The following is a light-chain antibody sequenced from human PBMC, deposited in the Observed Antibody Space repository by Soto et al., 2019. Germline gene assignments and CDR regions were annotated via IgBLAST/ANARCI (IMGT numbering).Light chain of an antibody. CDR3: QQYGSSGT. CDR2: GAS. CDR1: QSVSHNY. Sequence: IVLTQCAATLSLSPLERDTLSCRASQSVSHNYLAWYQQKPGQAPRLLIYGASNRAPGIPDRFSGSGSGTDFTLTISRLEPEDFAVYYCQQYGSSGTFGQGTKVDIK. V-gene: IGKV3-20*01. J-gene: IGKJ1*01.